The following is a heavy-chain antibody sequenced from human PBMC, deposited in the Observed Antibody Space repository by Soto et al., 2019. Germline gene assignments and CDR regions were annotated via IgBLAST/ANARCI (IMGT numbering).Heavy chain of an antibody. V-gene: IGHV4-59*01. J-gene: IGHJ4*02. Sequence: PSETLSLTCTVSRGSISTYYWSWIRQPPGKRLEWIGYIYYSGNTNYNPSLKSRVSMAVDTSKNQFSLNLSSVTAADTAIYYCAKSGPSNRGQQQLVPLFQAVAGLDYWGQGTLVTVSS. CDR3: AKSGPSNRGQQQLVPLFQAVAGLDY. D-gene: IGHD6-13*01. CDR2: IYYSGNT. CDR1: RGSISTYY.